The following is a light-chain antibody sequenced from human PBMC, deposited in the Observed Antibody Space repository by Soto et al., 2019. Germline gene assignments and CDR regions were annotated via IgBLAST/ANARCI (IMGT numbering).Light chain of an antibody. CDR3: QSYDRSLSAYV. Sequence: QSALTQPPSVSGAPGQRVTISCTGSSSNIGAGYDVHWYQQFPGTAPRLLIYANGNRPSGVPDRFSGSKSGPSASLAITGLQAEDEADYYCQSYDRSLSAYVLGTGTKLTVL. J-gene: IGLJ1*01. V-gene: IGLV1-40*01. CDR2: ANG. CDR1: SSNIGAGYD.